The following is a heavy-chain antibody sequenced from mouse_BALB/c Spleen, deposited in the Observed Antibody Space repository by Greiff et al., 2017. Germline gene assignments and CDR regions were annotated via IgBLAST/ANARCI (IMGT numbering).Heavy chain of an antibody. D-gene: IGHD1-2*01. V-gene: IGHV1-87*01. CDR2: IYPGDGDT. CDR1: GYTFTSYW. J-gene: IGHJ3*01. CDR3: AREGITTATFAY. Sequence: QVQLKQSGAELARPGASVKLSCKASGYTFTSYWMQWVKQRPGQGLEWIGAIYPGDGDTRYTQKFKGKATLTADKSSSTAYMQLSSLASEDSAVYYCAREGITTATFAYWGQGTLVTVSA.